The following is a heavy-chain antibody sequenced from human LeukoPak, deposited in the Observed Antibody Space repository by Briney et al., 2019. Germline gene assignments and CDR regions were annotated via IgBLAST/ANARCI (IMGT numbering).Heavy chain of an antibody. CDR1: GFTFSSYE. D-gene: IGHD3-10*02. V-gene: IGHV3-48*03. CDR2: ISSSGSTI. J-gene: IGHJ6*04. CDR3: AELGITMIGGV. Sequence: GGSERLSCAASGFTFSSYEMNWIRQAPGKGLEWVSYISSSGSTIYYADSVKGRFTISRDNAKNSLYLQMNSLRAEDTAVYYCAELGITMIGGVWGKGTTVTISS.